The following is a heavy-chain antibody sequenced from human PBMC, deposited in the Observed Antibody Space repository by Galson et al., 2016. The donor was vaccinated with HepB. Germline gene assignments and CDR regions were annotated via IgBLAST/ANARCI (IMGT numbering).Heavy chain of an antibody. V-gene: IGHV3-30*03. J-gene: IGHJ4*02. Sequence: SLRLSCAASGFTFLSYGMHWVRQAPGKGLEWVAVISYDGSIKYYVDSVKGRFTISRDNSKNTLYLQMNSLRAEDTAVYYCCVDTAMDYVFDYWGQGTLVTVSS. D-gene: IGHD5-18*01. CDR1: GFTFLSYG. CDR2: ISYDGSIK. CDR3: CVDTAMDYVFDY.